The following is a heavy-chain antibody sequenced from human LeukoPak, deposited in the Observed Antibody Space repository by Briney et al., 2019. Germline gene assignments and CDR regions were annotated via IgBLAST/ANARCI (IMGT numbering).Heavy chain of an antibody. CDR1: GFTFSTYA. CDR2: ISYDGSSK. V-gene: IGHV3-30*04. D-gene: IGHD3-10*02. CDR3: AELGITMIGGV. Sequence: GGSLRLSCAASGFTFSTYAMHWVRQAPGKGLEWVAVISYDGSSKYYADSVKGRFTISRDNSKNTLYLLMNSLRAEDTAVYYCAELGITMIGGVWGKGTTVTISS. J-gene: IGHJ6*04.